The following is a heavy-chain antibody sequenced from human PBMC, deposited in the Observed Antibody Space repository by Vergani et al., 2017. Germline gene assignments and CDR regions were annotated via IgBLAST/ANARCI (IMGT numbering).Heavy chain of an antibody. CDR3: ARDSAAANMKNYYYYGMDV. V-gene: IGHV3-7*01. Sequence: EVQLVESGGGLVQPGGSLRLSCAASGFTFSSYWMSWVRQAPGKGLEWVANIKQDGSEKYYVDSVKGRFTISRDNAKNSLYLQMNSLRAEDTAVYYCARDSAAANMKNYYYYGMDVWGQGTTVTVSS. J-gene: IGHJ6*02. CDR1: GFTFSSYW. D-gene: IGHD6-13*01. CDR2: IKQDGSEK.